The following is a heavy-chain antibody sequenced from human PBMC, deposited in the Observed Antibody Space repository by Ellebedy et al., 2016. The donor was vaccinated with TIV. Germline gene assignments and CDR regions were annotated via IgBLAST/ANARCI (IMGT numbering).Heavy chain of an antibody. CDR1: GYTFSMSA. D-gene: IGHD3-16*01. CDR3: ARPPFMNFFYYMDV. CDR2: ISASGRSV. V-gene: IGHV3-48*01. J-gene: IGHJ6*03. Sequence: PGGSLRLSCTTSGYTFSMSALNRVRQAPGKGLEWLSLISASGRSVHYADSVKGRFTVSRDTYRMHLDMIGLSPEDTAVYYCARPPFMNFFYYMDVWGKGTTVTVSS.